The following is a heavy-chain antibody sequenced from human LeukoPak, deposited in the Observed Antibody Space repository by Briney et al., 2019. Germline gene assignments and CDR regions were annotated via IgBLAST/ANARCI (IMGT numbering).Heavy chain of an antibody. Sequence: GGSLRLSCTASEFNVTRNYITWVRQAPGKGLEWLSVIYSGGSTYYADSVKGRFIISRDNSKNTLYLQMNSLRVEDTAVYYCATERPVYWGQGTLVTVSS. CDR1: EFNVTRNY. CDR3: ATERPVY. CDR2: IYSGGST. V-gene: IGHV3-66*01. D-gene: IGHD2-2*01. J-gene: IGHJ4*02.